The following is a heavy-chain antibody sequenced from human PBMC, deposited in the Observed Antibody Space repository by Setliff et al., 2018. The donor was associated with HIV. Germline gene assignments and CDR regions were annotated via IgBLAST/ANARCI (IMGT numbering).Heavy chain of an antibody. J-gene: IGHJ6*03. CDR3: ARDGHDQDHYYHMDV. V-gene: IGHV3-48*01. CDR1: GFTFSSYS. D-gene: IGHD1-1*01. CDR2: ISGSGSGV. Sequence: GGSLRLSCAASGFTFSSYSMNWVRQSPGKGLEWVSYISGSGSGVDYADSVKGRFTVSRDNARSSLYLQLNSLRSEDTAVYYCARDGHDQDHYYHMDVWGKGTTVTVSS.